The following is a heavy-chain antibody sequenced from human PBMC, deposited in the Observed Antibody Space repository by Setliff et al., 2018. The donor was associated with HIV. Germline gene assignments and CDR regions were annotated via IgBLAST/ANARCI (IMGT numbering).Heavy chain of an antibody. V-gene: IGHV5-51*01. CDR3: TIPASSLAPN. J-gene: IGHJ4*02. Sequence: PGESLKISCKASGYSFHNHWIGWVRQMPGKGLEWMGVIYPDDSDARYSSSFEGKVTISADKSISTAYLQWSSLEASDTAMYYCTIPASSLAPNWGRGTQVTVS. CDR1: GYSFHNHW. CDR2: IYPDDSDA.